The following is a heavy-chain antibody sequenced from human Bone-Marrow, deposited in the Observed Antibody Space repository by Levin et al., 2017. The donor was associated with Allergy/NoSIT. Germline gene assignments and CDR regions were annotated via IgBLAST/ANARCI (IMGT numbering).Heavy chain of an antibody. Sequence: GESLKISCAASGFTFSNAWMSWVRQAPGKGLEWVGRIKSKTDGGTTDYAAPVKGRFTISRDDSKNTLYLQMNSLKTEDTAMYYCTTRYRSSSSYSLPPWYFDRWGRGTLVTVSS. J-gene: IGHJ2*01. D-gene: IGHD6-6*01. CDR1: GFTFSNAW. CDR3: TTRYRSSSSYSLPPWYFDR. V-gene: IGHV3-15*01. CDR2: IKSKTDGGTT.